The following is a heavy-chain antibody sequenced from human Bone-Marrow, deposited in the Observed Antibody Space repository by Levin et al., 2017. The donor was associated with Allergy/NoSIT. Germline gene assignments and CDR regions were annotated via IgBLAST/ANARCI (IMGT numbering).Heavy chain of an antibody. CDR1: GFSFDDSV. V-gene: IGHV3-9*01. CDR2: INWNSAYK. Sequence: GGSLRLSCAASGFSFDDSVMHWVRQAPGKGLDWVSGINWNSAYKGYADSVKGRFTISRDNGKNSLYLQMNSLRPEDTAFYYCAKHPITTGAEVFFESWGQGTLVTVSS. CDR3: AKHPITTGAEVFFES. D-gene: IGHD1-1*01. J-gene: IGHJ4*02.